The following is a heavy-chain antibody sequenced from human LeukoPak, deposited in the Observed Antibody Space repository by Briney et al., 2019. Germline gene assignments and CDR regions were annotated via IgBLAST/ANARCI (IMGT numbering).Heavy chain of an antibody. V-gene: IGHV1-46*01. J-gene: IGHJ6*03. D-gene: IGHD3-22*01. Sequence: ASVKVSCKASRYTFTSYYMHWVRQAPGQGLEWMGIINPSGGSTSYAQKFQGRVTMTRDMSTSTVYMDLSSLRSEDTAVYYCARRIYDSSGYYYGYYYYYMDVWGKGTTVTVSS. CDR2: INPSGGST. CDR1: RYTFTSYY. CDR3: ARRIYDSSGYYYGYYYYYMDV.